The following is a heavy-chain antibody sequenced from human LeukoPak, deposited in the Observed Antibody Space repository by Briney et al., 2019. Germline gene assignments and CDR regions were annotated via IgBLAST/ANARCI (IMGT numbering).Heavy chain of an antibody. D-gene: IGHD5-12*01. Sequence: GGSLRLSCAASGFTFTSYGMAWVRQAPGKGLEWVSVISGSGYSTYYADSVKGRLTISRDNSKNTLYLQMNSLRADDTAVYYCAKVTTMGTAGYSLRGGWFDPWGQGTLVTVSS. CDR1: GFTFTSYG. CDR2: ISGSGYST. J-gene: IGHJ5*02. CDR3: AKVTTMGTAGYSLRGGWFDP. V-gene: IGHV3-23*01.